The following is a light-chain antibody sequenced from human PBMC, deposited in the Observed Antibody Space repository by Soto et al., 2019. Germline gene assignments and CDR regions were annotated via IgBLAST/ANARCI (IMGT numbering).Light chain of an antibody. CDR2: DAS. CDR1: QSVSSSY. J-gene: IGKJ1*01. Sequence: EIVLTQSPGTLSLSPGERATLSCRASQSVSSSYLVWYQQRPGQAPRLLIYDASSRATGIPDRFSGSVSGTDFTLTISSLEPEDFEVYYCQQYGNSPPTFGQGTKVDSK. V-gene: IGKV3-20*01. CDR3: QQYGNSPPT.